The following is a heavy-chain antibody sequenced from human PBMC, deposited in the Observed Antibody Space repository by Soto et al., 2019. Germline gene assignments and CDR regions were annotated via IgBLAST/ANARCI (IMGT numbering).Heavy chain of an antibody. D-gene: IGHD3-10*01. CDR2: IYTSGST. J-gene: IGHJ4*02. Sequence: SETLSLTCTVSGGSISSYYWSWIRQPAGKGLEWIGRIYTSGSTNYNPSLKSRVTMSVDTSKNQFSLMLTSVTAADTAVYYCARERTASLSSGNYLFDSWGQGTLVTVSS. CDR3: ARERTASLSSGNYLFDS. V-gene: IGHV4-4*07. CDR1: GGSISSYY.